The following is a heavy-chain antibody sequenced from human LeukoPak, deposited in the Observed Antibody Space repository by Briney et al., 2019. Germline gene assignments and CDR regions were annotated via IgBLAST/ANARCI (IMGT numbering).Heavy chain of an antibody. Sequence: QPGGSLRLSCAASGFTFSSYGMHWVRQAPGKGLEWVAFIRYDGSNKYYADSVKGRFTISRDNSKNTLYLQMNSLRAEDTAVYYCAKSYYGSGSYPLSPDYWGQGTLVTVSS. V-gene: IGHV3-30*02. CDR2: IRYDGSNK. J-gene: IGHJ4*02. CDR3: AKSYYGSGSYPLSPDY. CDR1: GFTFSSYG. D-gene: IGHD3-10*01.